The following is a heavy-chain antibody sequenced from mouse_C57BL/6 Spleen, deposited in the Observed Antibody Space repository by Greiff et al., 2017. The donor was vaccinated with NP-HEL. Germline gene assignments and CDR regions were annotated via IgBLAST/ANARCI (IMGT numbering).Heavy chain of an antibody. CDR2: ISYDGSN. CDR1: GYSITSGYY. V-gene: IGHV3-6*01. CDR3: AREHGSRAMDY. J-gene: IGHJ4*01. D-gene: IGHD1-1*01. Sequence: VQLKESGPGLVKPSQSLSLTCSVTGYSITSGYYWNWIRQFPGNKLEWMGYISYDGSNNYNPSLKNRISITRDTSKNQFFLKLNSVTTEDTATYYCAREHGSRAMDYWGQGTSVTVSS.